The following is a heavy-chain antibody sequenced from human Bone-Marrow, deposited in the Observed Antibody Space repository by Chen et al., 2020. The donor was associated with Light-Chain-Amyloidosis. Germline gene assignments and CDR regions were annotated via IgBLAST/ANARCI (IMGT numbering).Heavy chain of an antibody. D-gene: IGHD5-12*01. V-gene: IGHV5-51*01. CDR2: IYPDDSDA. CDR1: GYTFPNYW. Sequence: EVQLEQSGPEVKKPGESLKISCKGSGYTFPNYWIGWVRQMPGKGLEWWGVIYPDDSDARYSPSLEGKVTISADKSITTAYLQWRSLKASDTAMYYCARRRDGYNFDYWGQGTLVTVSS. J-gene: IGHJ4*02. CDR3: ARRRDGYNFDY.